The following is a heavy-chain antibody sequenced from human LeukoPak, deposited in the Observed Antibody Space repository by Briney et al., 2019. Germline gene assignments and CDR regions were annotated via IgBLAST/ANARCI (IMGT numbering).Heavy chain of an antibody. CDR2: IGTASDI. D-gene: IGHD1-1*01. V-gene: IGHV3-13*01. CDR1: GFTFSSFD. J-gene: IGHJ6*03. CDR3: ARGPPRGKYYYMDV. Sequence: GGSLRLSCAASGFTFSSFDVHWVRQPTGQGLEWVSTIGTASDIYYPGSVEGRFTLSRDNAKNSLYLQMNSLTAGDTAVYYCARGPPRGKYYYMDVWGKGTTVTVSS.